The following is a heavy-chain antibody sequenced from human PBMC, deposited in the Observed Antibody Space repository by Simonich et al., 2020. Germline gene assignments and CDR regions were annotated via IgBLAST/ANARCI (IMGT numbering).Heavy chain of an antibody. CDR1: GYTFNVYY. D-gene: IGHD5-18*01. J-gene: IGHJ3*02. CDR2: INPNIRGT. V-gene: IGHV1-2*02. CDR3: ARVSGGTAMVTSTFDI. Sequence: QVQLVQSGAEVKKPGASVKVSCKASGYTFNVYYMHWVRQAPGQGLEWMGRINPNIRGTNNAQKHQGRFTMTRDTSISTAYMELSRLRSDDTAVYYCARVSGGTAMVTSTFDIWGQGTMVTVSS.